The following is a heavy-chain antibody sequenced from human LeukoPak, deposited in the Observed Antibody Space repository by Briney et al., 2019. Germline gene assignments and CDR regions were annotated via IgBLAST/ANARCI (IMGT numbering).Heavy chain of an antibody. CDR1: GYTFTSYG. J-gene: IGHJ6*03. Sequence: ASVKVSCKASGYTFTSYGISWVRQATGQGLEWMGWMNHNSGNTGYAQKFQGRVTITRNTSISTAYMELSSLRSEDTAVYYCARGRTFSSSWYRSDYYYYMDVWGKGTTVTVSS. CDR3: ARGRTFSSSWYRSDYYYYMDV. D-gene: IGHD6-13*01. CDR2: MNHNSGNT. V-gene: IGHV1-8*03.